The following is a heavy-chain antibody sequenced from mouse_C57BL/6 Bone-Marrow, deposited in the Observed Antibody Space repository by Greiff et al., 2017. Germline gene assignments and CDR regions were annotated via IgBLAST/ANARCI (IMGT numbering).Heavy chain of an antibody. J-gene: IGHJ3*01. V-gene: IGHV5-9-1*02. CDR2: ISSGGDYI. Sequence: EVKLMESGEGLVKPGGSLKLSCAASGFTFSSYAMSWVRQTPAKRLEWVAYISSGGDYIYYADTVKGRFTISRDNARNTLYLPMSSLQSEDTAMYYCTRGAAWFAYWGQGTLVTVSA. CDR1: GFTFSSYA. CDR3: TRGAAWFAY.